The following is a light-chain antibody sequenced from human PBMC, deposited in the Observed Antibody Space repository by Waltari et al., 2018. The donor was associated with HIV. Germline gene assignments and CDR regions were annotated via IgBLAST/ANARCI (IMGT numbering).Light chain of an antibody. CDR1: NSNIRAGYE. CDR2: VNN. CDR3: QSYDSTLSGV. V-gene: IGLV1-40*01. Sequence: QAVLTQPPAVSVAPGQTVTISCTGTNSNIRAGYEVPWYQQLPGTAPTLLIEVNNNRPSGVPDRFSGSKSGTSASLTITGLQAEDEADYYCQSYDSTLSGVFGGGTKLTVL. J-gene: IGLJ3*02.